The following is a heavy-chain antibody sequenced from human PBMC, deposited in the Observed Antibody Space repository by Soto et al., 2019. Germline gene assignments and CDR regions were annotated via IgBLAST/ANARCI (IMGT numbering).Heavy chain of an antibody. V-gene: IGHV1-18*04. CDR2: ISAYNGNT. CDR3: ARGLYCYDSSGYYPIHY. Sequence: ASVKVSCKASGYTFTSYGISWVRQAPGQGLEWMGWISAYNGNTNYAQKLQGRVTMTTDTSTSTAYTELRSLRSDDTAVYYCARGLYCYDSSGYYPIHYWGQGALVTVSS. D-gene: IGHD3-22*01. J-gene: IGHJ4*02. CDR1: GYTFTSYG.